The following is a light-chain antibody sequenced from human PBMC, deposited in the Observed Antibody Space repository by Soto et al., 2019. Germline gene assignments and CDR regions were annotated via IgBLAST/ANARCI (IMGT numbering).Light chain of an antibody. CDR2: DAS. V-gene: IGKV1-5*02. CDR3: QQYDSALGT. CDR1: QSVSTR. J-gene: IGKJ1*01. Sequence: DIQMTQSPSSLSASVGDRVTIICRASQSVSTRLAWYQQKPGKAPKVLIYDASSWAGGVPSRFTGSGSGTEFTLTINSLQPDDFATYYCQQYDSALGTFGQGAKVDIK.